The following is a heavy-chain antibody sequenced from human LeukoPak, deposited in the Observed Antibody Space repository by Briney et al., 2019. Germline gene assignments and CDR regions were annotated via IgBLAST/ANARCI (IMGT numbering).Heavy chain of an antibody. D-gene: IGHD5-18*01. CDR1: GFTFSSYW. J-gene: IGHJ4*02. CDR2: INSDGSST. CDR3: ARGGVYSYGSFDY. Sequence: ARGSLRLSCAASGFTFSSYWMHWVRQAPGKGLVWVSRINSDGSSTSYADSVKGRLTISRDKAKNTLYVQMNSLRAEDTAVYYCARGGVYSYGSFDYWGQGTLVTVSS. V-gene: IGHV3-74*01.